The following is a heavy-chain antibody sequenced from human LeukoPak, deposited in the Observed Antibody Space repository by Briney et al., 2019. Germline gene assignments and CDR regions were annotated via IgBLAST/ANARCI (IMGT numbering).Heavy chain of an antibody. CDR1: GYTFTSYY. V-gene: IGHV1-46*01. D-gene: IGHD2-21*02. CDR3: ARAYCGGDCYQPPYYYGMDV. J-gene: IGHJ6*02. CDR2: INPSGGSI. Sequence: ASVKVSCTASGYTFTSYYMHWVRQAPGQGLEWMGIINPSGGSISYAQKFQGRVTMTRDTSTSTVYMELSSLRSEDTAVYYCARAYCGGDCYQPPYYYGMDVWGQGTTVTVSS.